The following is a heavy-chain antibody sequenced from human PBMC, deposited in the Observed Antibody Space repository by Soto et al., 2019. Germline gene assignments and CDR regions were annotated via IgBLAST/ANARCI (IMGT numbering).Heavy chain of an antibody. Sequence: GGSLRLSCAASGFTFSSYAMHWVGQAPGKGLEWVAVISYDGSNKYYADSVKGRFTISRDNSKNTLYLQMNSLRAEDTAVYYCARSTYYYDSSGYPGSEYFDYWGQGTLVTVSS. J-gene: IGHJ4*02. CDR1: GFTFSSYA. V-gene: IGHV3-30-3*01. D-gene: IGHD3-22*01. CDR3: ARSTYYYDSSGYPGSEYFDY. CDR2: ISYDGSNK.